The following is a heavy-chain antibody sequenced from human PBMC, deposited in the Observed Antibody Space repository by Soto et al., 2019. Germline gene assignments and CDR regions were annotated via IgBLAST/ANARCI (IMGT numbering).Heavy chain of an antibody. J-gene: IGHJ4*02. CDR3: ARPPMGDWNDGYFDY. V-gene: IGHV1-18*01. CDR2: ISAYNGNT. D-gene: IGHD1-1*01. CDR1: GYTFTSYG. Sequence: QVQLVQSGAEVKKPGASAKVSCKASGYTFTSYGISWVRQAPGQGLEWMGWISAYNGNTNYAQKLQGRVTMTTDTSTSTAYMELRSLRSDDTAVYYCARPPMGDWNDGYFDYWGQGTLVTVSS.